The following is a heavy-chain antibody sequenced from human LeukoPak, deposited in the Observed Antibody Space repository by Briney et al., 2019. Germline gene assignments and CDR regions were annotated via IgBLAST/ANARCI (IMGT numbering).Heavy chain of an antibody. CDR3: ANDWTSYGPLDAFDI. V-gene: IGHV3-21*01. CDR1: GFTFSSYS. CDR2: ISSSSSYI. J-gene: IGHJ3*02. D-gene: IGHD1-1*01. Sequence: PGGSLRLSCAASGFTFSSYSMNWVRQAPGKGLEWVSSISSSSSYIYYADSVKGRFTISRDNSKNTLYLQMNSLRAEDTAVYYCANDWTSYGPLDAFDIWGQGTMVTVSS.